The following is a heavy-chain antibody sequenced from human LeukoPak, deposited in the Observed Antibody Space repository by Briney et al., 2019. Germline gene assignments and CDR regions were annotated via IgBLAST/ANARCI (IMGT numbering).Heavy chain of an antibody. V-gene: IGHV4-34*01. J-gene: IGHJ4*02. CDR2: INHSGST. D-gene: IGHD4-11*01. Sequence: SETLSLTCAVYGGSFSGYYWSWIRQPPGKGLEWIGEINHSGSTNYNPSLKSRVTISVDTSKNQFSLKLSSVTAADTAVYYCARPDSITYEIDYWGQGTLVTVSS. CDR1: GGSFSGYY. CDR3: ARPDSITYEIDY.